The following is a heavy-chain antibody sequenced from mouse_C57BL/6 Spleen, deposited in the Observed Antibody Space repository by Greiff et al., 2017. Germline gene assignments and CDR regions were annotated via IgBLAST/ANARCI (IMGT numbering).Heavy chain of an antibody. CDR1: GYAFSSYW. CDR2: IYPGDGDT. V-gene: IGHV1-80*01. CDR3: ARRGDYDVGAMDY. J-gene: IGHJ4*01. D-gene: IGHD2-4*01. Sequence: LEESGAELVKPGASVKISCKASGYAFSSYWMNWVKQRPGKGLEWIGQIYPGDGDTNYNGKFKGKATLTADKSSSTAYMQLSSLTSEDSAVYFCARRGDYDVGAMDYWGQGTSVTVSS.